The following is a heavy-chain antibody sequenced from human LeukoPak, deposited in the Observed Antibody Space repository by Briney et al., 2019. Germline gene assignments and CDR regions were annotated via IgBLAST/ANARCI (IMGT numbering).Heavy chain of an antibody. D-gene: IGHD7-27*01. Sequence: PGGSLRLSCAASGFTFSGYRMSGVRQAPGKGLEWVANLNQDGSANNHVDSVKGRFTISRDNAKNSLYLQMNSLRAEDTAVYYCARGSGQEWFDPWGQGTLVTVSS. CDR2: LNQDGSAN. V-gene: IGHV3-7*04. J-gene: IGHJ5*02. CDR3: ARGSGQEWFDP. CDR1: GFTFSGYR.